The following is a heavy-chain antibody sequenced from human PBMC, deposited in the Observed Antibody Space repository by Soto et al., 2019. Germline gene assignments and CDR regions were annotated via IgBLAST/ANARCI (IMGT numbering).Heavy chain of an antibody. J-gene: IGHJ6*02. V-gene: IGHV3-23*01. Sequence: VQLLESGGDLVQPGGSLRLSCEASGFTFSNYAMSWVRQAPGKGLEWVSVISGSGGSTNYADSASGRFTISRDNSMDMLYLQMSSLRAEDTAVYYCARVFYYDILTGKSYNMDVWGQGTTVIVSS. CDR1: GFTFSNYA. CDR3: ARVFYYDILTGKSYNMDV. CDR2: ISGSGGST. D-gene: IGHD3-9*01.